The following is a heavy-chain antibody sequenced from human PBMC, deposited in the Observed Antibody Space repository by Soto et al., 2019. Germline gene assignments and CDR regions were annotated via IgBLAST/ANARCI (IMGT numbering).Heavy chain of an antibody. CDR2: IYPGDSDT. Sequence: GESLKISCKGSGYSFTSYWIGWVRQMPGKGLEWMGIIYPGDSDTRYSPAFQGQVTISVDKSISTAYLQWSSLKASDTAMYFCARSPVRAGTYIYFDYWGQGSLVTVSS. J-gene: IGHJ4*02. V-gene: IGHV5-51*01. CDR3: ARSPVRAGTYIYFDY. CDR1: GYSFTSYW. D-gene: IGHD3-10*01.